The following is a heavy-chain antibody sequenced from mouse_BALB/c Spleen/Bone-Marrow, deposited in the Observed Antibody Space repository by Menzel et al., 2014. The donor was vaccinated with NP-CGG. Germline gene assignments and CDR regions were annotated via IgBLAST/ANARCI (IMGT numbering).Heavy chain of an antibody. Sequence: VQLQQSGTELVKPGAPVKLSCKASGYTFTTYWMNWVKQRPGRGLEWIGKIDPSDSESHYSQKFKDKATLTVDKSSSTAYIQLSSLTSEDSAVYFCARGGYDGAWFAYWGQGTLVTVSA. V-gene: IGHV1-69*02. CDR1: GYTFTTYW. CDR2: IDPSDSES. J-gene: IGHJ3*01. D-gene: IGHD2-14*01. CDR3: ARGGYDGAWFAY.